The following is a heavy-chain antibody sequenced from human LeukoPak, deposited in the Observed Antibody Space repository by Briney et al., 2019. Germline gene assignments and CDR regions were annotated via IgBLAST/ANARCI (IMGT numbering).Heavy chain of an antibody. CDR2: IHYSGLT. Sequence: PSETLSLTCTVSGGSVNGYYWNWIRQAPGKGLEWIGFIHYSGLTVYSPSLQSRVSMSVDTSRNQFSLDLSSVTAADMALYYCARDPPEDEWNSLDSWGQGILVTVSS. CDR1: GGSVNGYY. D-gene: IGHD1-7*01. CDR3: ARDPPEDEWNSLDS. J-gene: IGHJ4*02. V-gene: IGHV4-59*02.